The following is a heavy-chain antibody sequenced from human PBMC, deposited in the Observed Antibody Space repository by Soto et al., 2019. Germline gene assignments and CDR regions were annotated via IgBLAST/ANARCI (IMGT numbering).Heavy chain of an antibody. CDR1: GFTFSSYS. CDR3: ARDYMATVTTMFAYYYYGMDV. D-gene: IGHD4-17*01. Sequence: GGSLRLSCAASGFTFSSYSMNRVRQALGKGLEWVSSISSSSSYIYYADSVKGRFTISRDNAKNSLYLQMNSLRAEDTAVYYCARDYMATVTTMFAYYYYGMDVWGQGTTVTVSS. CDR2: ISSSSSYI. V-gene: IGHV3-21*01. J-gene: IGHJ6*02.